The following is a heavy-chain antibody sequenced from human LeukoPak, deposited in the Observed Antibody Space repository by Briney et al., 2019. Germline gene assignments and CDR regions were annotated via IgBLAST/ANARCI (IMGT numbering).Heavy chain of an antibody. CDR2: INPNSGGT. Sequence: ASVKVSCKASGYTFTGYYMHWVRQAPGQGLEWMGWINPNSGGTNYAQKFQGRVTMTRGTPISTAYMELSRLRSDDTAVYYCARDRGLARYCSSSCFDYWGQGTLVTVSS. J-gene: IGHJ4*02. CDR1: GYTFTGYY. V-gene: IGHV1-2*02. D-gene: IGHD2-2*01. CDR3: ARDRGLARYCSSSCFDY.